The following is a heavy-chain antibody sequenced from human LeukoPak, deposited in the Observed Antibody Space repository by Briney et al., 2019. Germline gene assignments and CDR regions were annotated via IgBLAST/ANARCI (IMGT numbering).Heavy chain of an antibody. CDR2: IYYSGTT. V-gene: IGHV4-59*01. Sequence: SETLSLTCTVSGGSISSYYWSWIRQPPGKGLEWIGYIYYSGTTSYNPSLESRVIISVDTSKNQFSLKLNSVTAADTAVYYCARDFLPPHYTATTRPDWYFDLWGRGTLVTVSS. J-gene: IGHJ2*01. D-gene: IGHD5-18*01. CDR3: ARDFLPPHYTATTRPDWYFDL. CDR1: GGSISSYY.